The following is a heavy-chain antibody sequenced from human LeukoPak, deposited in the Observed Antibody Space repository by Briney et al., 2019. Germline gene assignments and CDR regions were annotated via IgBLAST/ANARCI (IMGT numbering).Heavy chain of an antibody. CDR2: IHYSGST. J-gene: IGHJ3*02. D-gene: IGHD2-15*01. Sequence: SETLSLTCAVYGGSFSSYYRSWIRQPPGKGLEWIGYIHYSGSTNYNPSLKSRVTISGDTSQNQFPLKLNSVTAADTAMYYCARAFGCYPGICGFDIWGQGTMVTVSS. V-gene: IGHV4-59*01. CDR1: GGSFSSYY. CDR3: ARAFGCYPGICGFDI.